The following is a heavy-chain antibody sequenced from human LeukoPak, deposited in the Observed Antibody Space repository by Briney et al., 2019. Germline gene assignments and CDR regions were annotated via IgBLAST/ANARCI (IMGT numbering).Heavy chain of an antibody. Sequence: GGSLRLSCAASGFTFSNYYMSWIRQAPGKGLEWVSYISSSGSTIYYADSVKGRFTISRDNAKNSLYLQMNSLRAEDTAVYYCAGSSGYSYGYIDYWGQRTLVTVSS. D-gene: IGHD5-18*01. CDR2: ISSSGSTI. J-gene: IGHJ4*02. CDR3: AGSSGYSYGYIDY. CDR1: GFTFSNYY. V-gene: IGHV3-11*04.